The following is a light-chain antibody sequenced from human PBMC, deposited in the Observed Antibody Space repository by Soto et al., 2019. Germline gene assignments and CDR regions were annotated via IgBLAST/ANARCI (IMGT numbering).Light chain of an antibody. CDR2: EVT. CDR3: SSYTSNSTWV. Sequence: QSVLTQPASVSGSPGQSIAISCTGTSSDVGTYNHVSWYQQHPGKAPKLMIYEVTNRPSGVSDRFSGSKSGNTASLTISGLQAEDEADYYCSSYTSNSTWVFGGGTKLTVL. CDR1: SSDVGTYNH. J-gene: IGLJ3*02. V-gene: IGLV2-14*01.